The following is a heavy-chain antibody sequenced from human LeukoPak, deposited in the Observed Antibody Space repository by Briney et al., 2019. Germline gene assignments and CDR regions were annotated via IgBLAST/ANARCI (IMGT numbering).Heavy chain of an antibody. CDR3: ARATLGYSYGAFDY. Sequence: GGSLRLSCAASGFTFSSYGMHWVRQAPGKGLEWVAVIWYGGSNKYYADSVKGRSTISRDNAKNSLYLQMNSLRAEDTAVYYCARATLGYSYGAFDYWGQGTLVTVSS. CDR2: IWYGGSNK. J-gene: IGHJ4*02. CDR1: GFTFSSYG. V-gene: IGHV3-33*08. D-gene: IGHD5-18*01.